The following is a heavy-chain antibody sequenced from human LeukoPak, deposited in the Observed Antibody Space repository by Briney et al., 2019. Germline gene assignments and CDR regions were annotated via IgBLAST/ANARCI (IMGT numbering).Heavy chain of an antibody. V-gene: IGHV6-1*01. J-gene: IGHJ4*02. D-gene: IGHD2-2*01. CDR3: ARAFFLVVPAAMTEYYFAY. CDR2: TYYRSKWYN. Sequence: SQTLSLTCAISGDSVSSNSAAWNWIRQSPSRGLEWLGRTYYRSKWYNDYAVAVKSPITINPDTSKNQFSLQLNSVTPEATAGYYCARAFFLVVPAAMTEYYFAYWGQGPLVTVSS. CDR1: GDSVSSNSAA.